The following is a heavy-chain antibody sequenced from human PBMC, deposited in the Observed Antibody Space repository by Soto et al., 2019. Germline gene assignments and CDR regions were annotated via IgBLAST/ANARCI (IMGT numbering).Heavy chain of an antibody. Sequence: EVQLVESGGGLVQPGESLRLSCAASGFTFDYYWMHWVRQAPGKGLVWVSRVHSDGTTTTYADSVKGRFTISRDNARNTVYLQMRSLRAADTAIYYCARGDRGGFDLWGPGTVVSVS. V-gene: IGHV3-74*01. CDR1: GFTFDYYW. D-gene: IGHD3-10*01. J-gene: IGHJ3*01. CDR2: VHSDGTTT. CDR3: ARGDRGGFDL.